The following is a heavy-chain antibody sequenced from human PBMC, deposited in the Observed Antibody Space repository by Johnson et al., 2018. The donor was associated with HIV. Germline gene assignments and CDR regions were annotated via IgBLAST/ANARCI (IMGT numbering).Heavy chain of an antibody. Sequence: VQLVESGGGLVHPGGSLRLSCAASGFTVSSNYMNWVRQAPGKGLEWVSVIYSCGTTYYADSVKVRFTISRDNSKNTLYLQMNSLRAEDTAVYYCARAYIYGAFDIWGQGTMVTVSS. CDR1: GFTVSSNY. CDR2: IYSCGTT. CDR3: ARAYIYGAFDI. J-gene: IGHJ3*02. D-gene: IGHD2/OR15-2a*01. V-gene: IGHV3-66*01.